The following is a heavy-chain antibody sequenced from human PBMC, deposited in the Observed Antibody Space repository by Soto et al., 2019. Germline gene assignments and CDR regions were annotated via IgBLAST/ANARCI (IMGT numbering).Heavy chain of an antibody. CDR3: ATELSGYLDY. CDR2: IYQSETT. CDR1: GGSINSGGYS. D-gene: IGHD3-3*01. J-gene: IGHJ4*02. Sequence: KTSETLSLTYAVSGGSINSGGYSWTWIRQPPGKALEWIGFIYQSETTSYNPSLKSRVTISVNRSKNQFSLKLTSVNAADTAVYYCATELSGYLDYWGQGTLVTVSS. V-gene: IGHV4-30-2*01.